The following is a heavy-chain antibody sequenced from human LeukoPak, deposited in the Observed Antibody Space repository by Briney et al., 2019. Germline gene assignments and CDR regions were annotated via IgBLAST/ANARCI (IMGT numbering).Heavy chain of an antibody. CDR2: IGYDGSNK. D-gene: IGHD6-19*01. CDR1: GFTFSSYG. CDR3: ARDLGPAPGISVGGSGFAF. Sequence: PGRSLRLSCAASGFTFSSYGMHWVRQAPGKGLEWVAVIGYDGSNKYYADSVKGRFTISRDNSKNTLYLRMNSLRAEDTAVYYCARDLGPAPGISVGGSGFAFWGQGTLVTVSS. V-gene: IGHV3-33*01. J-gene: IGHJ4*02.